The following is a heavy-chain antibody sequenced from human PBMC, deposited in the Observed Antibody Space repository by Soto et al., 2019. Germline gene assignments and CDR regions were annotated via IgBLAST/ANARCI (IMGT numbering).Heavy chain of an antibody. CDR1: GFTFSSYS. CDR2: ISSSSSYI. D-gene: IGHD2-15*01. CDR3: ARDISGGSGYADY. Sequence: GGSLRLSCAASGFTFSSYSMNWVRQAPGKGLEWVSSISSSSSYIYYADSVKGRFTISRDNAKNSLYLQMNSLRAEDTAVYYCARDISGGSGYADYWGQGTLVTVSS. V-gene: IGHV3-21*01. J-gene: IGHJ4*02.